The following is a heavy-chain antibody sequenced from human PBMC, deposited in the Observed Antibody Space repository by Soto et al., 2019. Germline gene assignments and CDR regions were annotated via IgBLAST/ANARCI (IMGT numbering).Heavy chain of an antibody. CDR2: VYYSGST. V-gene: IGHV4-39*01. Sequence: LQLQESGPGLVKPSETLSLTCAVSGGSISSSSYYWGWIRQPPGKGLEWIANVYYSGSTYYNPSHKSRVTISIDTSKTQFSLKVSSVTAADTAVYYCASILVQMSPPGIDFWGQGTLVTVSS. J-gene: IGHJ4*02. D-gene: IGHD1-1*01. CDR3: ASILVQMSPPGIDF. CDR1: GGSISSSSYY.